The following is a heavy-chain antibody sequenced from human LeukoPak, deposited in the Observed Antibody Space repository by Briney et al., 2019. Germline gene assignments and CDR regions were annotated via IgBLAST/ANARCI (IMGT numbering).Heavy chain of an antibody. CDR1: GGSVSSGSYY. CDR2: IYYSGST. Sequence: SETLSLTCTVSGGSVSSGSYYWSWIRQPPGKGLEWIGYIYYSGSTNYNPSLKSRVTISVDTSKNQFSLKLSSVTAADTAVYYCARAPYYDSSGYYQDWGQGTLVTVSS. CDR3: ARAPYYDSSGYYQD. D-gene: IGHD3-22*01. J-gene: IGHJ4*02. V-gene: IGHV4-61*01.